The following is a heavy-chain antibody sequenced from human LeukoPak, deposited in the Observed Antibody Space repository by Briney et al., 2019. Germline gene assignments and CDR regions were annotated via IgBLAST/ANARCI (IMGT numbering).Heavy chain of an antibody. J-gene: IGHJ4*02. CDR3: ARGSYYYDSSGYYHGYFDY. CDR2: IYYSGST. CDR1: GGSISSYY. D-gene: IGHD3-22*01. V-gene: IGHV4-59*01. Sequence: SETLSLTCTVSGGSISSYYWSWIRQPPGKGLERIGYIYYSGSTNYNPSLKSRVTISVDTSKNQFSLKLSSVTAADTAVYYCARGSYYYDSSGYYHGYFDYWGQGTLVTVSS.